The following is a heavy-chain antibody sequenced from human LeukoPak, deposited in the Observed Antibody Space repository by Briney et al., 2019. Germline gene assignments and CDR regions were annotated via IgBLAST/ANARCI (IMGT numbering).Heavy chain of an antibody. J-gene: IGHJ4*02. CDR3: ARGSHYYDSSGYSFDY. Sequence: SETLSLTCTVSGGSISSYYWSWIRQPPGKGLEWIGYIYYSGSTNYNPSLKSRITISLDTSKNQFSLKLGSVTAADTAVYYCARGSHYYDSSGYSFDYWGQGTLVTVSS. V-gene: IGHV4-59*01. CDR1: GGSISSYY. D-gene: IGHD3-22*01. CDR2: IYYSGST.